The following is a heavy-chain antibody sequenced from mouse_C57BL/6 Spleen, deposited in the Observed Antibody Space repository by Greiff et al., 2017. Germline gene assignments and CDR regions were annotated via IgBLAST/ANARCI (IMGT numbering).Heavy chain of an antibody. D-gene: IGHD1-1*01. Sequence: QVQLQQPGTELVKPGASVKLSCKASGYTFTSYWMHWVKQRPGQGLEWIGNINPSNGGTNYNEKFKSKVTLTVDKSSSTAYMQLSSLPSEDSAVYYCARSGSSYGENFAYWGQGTLVTVSA. CDR3: ARSGSSYGENFAY. J-gene: IGHJ3*01. V-gene: IGHV1-53*01. CDR1: GYTFTSYW. CDR2: INPSNGGT.